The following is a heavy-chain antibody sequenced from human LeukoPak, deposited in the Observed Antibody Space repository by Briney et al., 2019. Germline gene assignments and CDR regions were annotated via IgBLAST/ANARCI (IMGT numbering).Heavy chain of an antibody. CDR2: IKSKTNGETT. CDR1: GFAFSNAW. Sequence: GVSLRLSRAASGFAFSNAWMGWVRQAPGKGLEWVGRIKSKTNGETTDYAAPLKGRFTISRDDSKNTLFLQVNTLKTEDTAMYYCTSDDPVNRSWGQGTLVTVSS. V-gene: IGHV3-15*01. CDR3: TSDDPVNRS. J-gene: IGHJ4*02.